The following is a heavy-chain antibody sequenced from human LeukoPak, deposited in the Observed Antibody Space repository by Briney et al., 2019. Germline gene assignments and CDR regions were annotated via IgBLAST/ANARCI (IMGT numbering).Heavy chain of an antibody. CDR3: AKVASLCTSTSCVRGGFDY. J-gene: IGHJ4*02. D-gene: IGHD2-2*01. V-gene: IGHV3-23*01. CDR1: GFTFSNYP. CDR2: ISAGSSTT. Sequence: GGSLRLSCAASGFTFSNYPMNWVRQAPEKGLEWVSVISAGSSTTYYADSVKGRFIISRDNSKNTLYLQMNSLRAEDTAKYYCAKVASLCTSTSCVRGGFDYWGQGTLVTVSS.